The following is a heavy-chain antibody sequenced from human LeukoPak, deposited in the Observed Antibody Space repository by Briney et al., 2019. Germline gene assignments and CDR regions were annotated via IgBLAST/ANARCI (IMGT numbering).Heavy chain of an antibody. V-gene: IGHV3-30*18. CDR1: GFTFSSYG. Sequence: PGGSLRLSCAASGFTFSSYGMHWVRQAPGKGLEWVAVISYDGSNKCYADSVKGRFTISRDNSKNTLYLQMNSLRAEDTAVYYCAKVVATSLPDYWGQGTLVTVSS. CDR3: AKVVATSLPDY. D-gene: IGHD5-12*01. J-gene: IGHJ4*02. CDR2: ISYDGSNK.